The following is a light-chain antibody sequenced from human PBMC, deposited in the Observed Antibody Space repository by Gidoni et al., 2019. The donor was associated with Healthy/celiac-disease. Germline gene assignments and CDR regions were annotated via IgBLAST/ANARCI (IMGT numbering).Light chain of an antibody. CDR2: LGS. Sequence: DLVMTQSPLSLPVTPGEPASISCRSSQSLLHSNGYNYLDWYLQKPGQSPQLLIYLGSNRASGVPDRFSGSGSGTDFTLKISRVEAEDVGVYYCMQDLQTPNFGQGTRLEIK. J-gene: IGKJ5*01. CDR3: MQDLQTPN. CDR1: QSLLHSNGYNY. V-gene: IGKV2-28*01.